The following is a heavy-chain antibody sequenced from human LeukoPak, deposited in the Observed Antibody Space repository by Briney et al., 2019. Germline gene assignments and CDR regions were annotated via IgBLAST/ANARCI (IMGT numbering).Heavy chain of an antibody. CDR1: GFTFNSYA. V-gene: IGHV3-23*01. CDR2: ISDSGGRI. J-gene: IGHJ4*02. Sequence: GGSLRLSCAASGFTFNSYAMTWVRQAPGKGLEWVSLISDSGGRIYYADSVKGRFTISRDNSKNTLYLQMNSLRAEDTAVYYCASDNWNDFYFDYWGQGTLVTVSS. CDR3: ASDNWNDFYFDY. D-gene: IGHD1-20*01.